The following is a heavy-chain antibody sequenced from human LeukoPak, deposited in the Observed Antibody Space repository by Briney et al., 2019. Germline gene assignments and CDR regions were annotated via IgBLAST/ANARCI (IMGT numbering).Heavy chain of an antibody. CDR2: ITISSNVI. V-gene: IGHV3-48*02. CDR3: ARDNSDYIFDI. D-gene: IGHD4-11*01. J-gene: IGHJ3*02. CDR1: GFTFSAYN. Sequence: AGGSLRLSCAASGFTFSAYNMNWVRQAPGKGLEWLSYITISSNVIYYADSVKGRFTISRDNAKSSLYLQMSSLRDEDTAVYYCARDNSDYIFDIWGQGTMVTASS.